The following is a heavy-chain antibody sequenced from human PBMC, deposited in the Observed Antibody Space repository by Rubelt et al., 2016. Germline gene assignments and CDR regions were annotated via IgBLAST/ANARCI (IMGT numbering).Heavy chain of an antibody. Sequence: WVRQAPGKGLEWVAVISYDGSNKYYADSVKGRFTISRDNSKNTLYLQMNSLRAEDTAVYYCAKATAVAGYGMDVWGQGTTVTVSS. CDR2: ISYDGSNK. D-gene: IGHD6-19*01. J-gene: IGHJ6*02. CDR3: AKATAVAGYGMDV. V-gene: IGHV3-30*18.